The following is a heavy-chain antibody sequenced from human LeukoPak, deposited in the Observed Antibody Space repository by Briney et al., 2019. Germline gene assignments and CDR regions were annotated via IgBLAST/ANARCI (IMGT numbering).Heavy chain of an antibody. CDR3: ARLKSKDGMDV. CDR1: GYSFTNSW. Sequence: GESLEISCKASGYSFTNSWIGWVRQLPGKGLEWMGIIYPGDSGTRYSPSSQGQVTISADKSISTAYLQWSSLKASDTAMYYCARLKSKDGMDVWGQGTTVTVSS. CDR2: IYPGDSGT. J-gene: IGHJ6*01. V-gene: IGHV5-51*01.